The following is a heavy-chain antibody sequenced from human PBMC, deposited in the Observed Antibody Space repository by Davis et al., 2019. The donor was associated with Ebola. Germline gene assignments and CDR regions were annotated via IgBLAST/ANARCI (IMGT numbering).Heavy chain of an antibody. J-gene: IGHJ4*02. CDR3: TKGDRDYSSSPFDY. CDR2: LSGDAAST. D-gene: IGHD3-22*01. Sequence: AGSLSLSCAASGFTFDEYAMSRVRQAPGKGLAWVSTLSGDAASTYYADSVKGRFTISRDNSKNTLYLQMNSLRAEDTALYSCTKGDRDYSSSPFDYWGQGTLVTVSS. CDR1: GFTFDEYA. V-gene: IGHV3-23*01.